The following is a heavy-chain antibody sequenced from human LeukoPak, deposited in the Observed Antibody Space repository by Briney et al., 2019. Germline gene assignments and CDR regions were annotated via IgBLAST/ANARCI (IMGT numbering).Heavy chain of an antibody. CDR1: GFTFDDYG. J-gene: IGHJ3*02. CDR3: ARDLRPYSGYDNLAFDI. D-gene: IGHD5-12*01. V-gene: IGHV3-20*01. CDR2: INWNGGST. Sequence: GGSLRLSCAASGFTFDDYGMSWVRQAPGKGLEWVSGINWNGGSTGYADSVKGRFTISRDNAKNSLYLQMNSLRAEDTAVYHCARDLRPYSGYDNLAFDIWGQGTMVTVSS.